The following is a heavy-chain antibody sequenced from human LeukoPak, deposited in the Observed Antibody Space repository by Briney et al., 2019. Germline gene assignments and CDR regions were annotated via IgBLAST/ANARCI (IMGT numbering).Heavy chain of an antibody. Sequence: GASVKVSCKVSGYTLTELSMHWVRQAPGKGLEWMGGFDPEDGETIYAQKFQGRVTMTEDTSTDTAYMELSSLRSEDTAVYYCATLTAEGPYCTNGVCLYFDYWGQGTLVTVSS. CDR3: ATLTAEGPYCTNGVCLYFDY. CDR2: FDPEDGET. V-gene: IGHV1-24*01. CDR1: GYTLTELS. J-gene: IGHJ4*02. D-gene: IGHD2-8*01.